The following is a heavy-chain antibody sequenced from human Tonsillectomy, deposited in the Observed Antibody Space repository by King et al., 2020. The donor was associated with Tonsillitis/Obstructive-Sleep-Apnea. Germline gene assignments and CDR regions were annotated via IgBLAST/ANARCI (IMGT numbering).Heavy chain of an antibody. CDR3: VRSSGLYYFDY. Sequence: QLVQSGAEVKKPGASVKVSCKASGYTFTSYALQWVRQAPGQRLEWMGWIITGNGNTKYSQNFQDRVTITRDTSASTAYMERSSLTSEDTAVYYCVRSSGLYYFDYWGQGTLVTVSS. V-gene: IGHV1-3*04. J-gene: IGHJ4*02. D-gene: IGHD6-19*01. CDR1: GYTFTSYA. CDR2: IITGNGNT.